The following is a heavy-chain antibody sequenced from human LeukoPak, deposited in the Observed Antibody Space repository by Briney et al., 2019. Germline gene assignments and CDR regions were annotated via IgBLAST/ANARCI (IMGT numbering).Heavy chain of an antibody. V-gene: IGHV1-2*04. CDR2: INPNSGGT. D-gene: IGHD3-16*02. CDR1: GYTFTGYY. CDR3: ARGSLGSPRRSYLDFFDY. Sequence: ASVKVSCKASGYTFTGYYMHWVRQAPGQGLEWMGWINPNSGGTNYAQKFQGWVTMTRDTSISTAYMELSRLRSDDTAVYYCARGSLGSPRRSYLDFFDYWGQGTLVTVSS. J-gene: IGHJ4*02.